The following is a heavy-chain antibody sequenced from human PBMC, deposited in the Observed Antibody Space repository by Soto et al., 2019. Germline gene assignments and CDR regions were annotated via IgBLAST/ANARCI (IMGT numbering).Heavy chain of an antibody. J-gene: IGHJ4*02. CDR1: GYSFTSYW. D-gene: IGHD2-15*01. V-gene: IGHV5-51*01. Sequence: PGESLKISCKGSGYSFTSYWIGWVRQMPGKGLEWMGIIYPGDSDTRYSPSFQGQVTISADKSISTAYLQWSSLKASDTAMYYCARGCYLRDIVVVVAATRFDYWGQGTLVTVSS. CDR2: IYPGDSDT. CDR3: ARGCYLRDIVVVVAATRFDY.